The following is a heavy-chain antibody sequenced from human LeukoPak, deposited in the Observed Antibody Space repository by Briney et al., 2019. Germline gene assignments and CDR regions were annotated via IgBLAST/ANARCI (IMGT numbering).Heavy chain of an antibody. Sequence: ASVKLSCKASGYTFTSYAINWVRQATGQGLEWMGCINPNRGNKGYAHKFKGRVTMTRNTSINTVYVEMSSLRSEDTAVYYCARGPDRQWLVTYWGQGTLVTVSS. CDR1: GYTFTSYA. V-gene: IGHV1-8*01. J-gene: IGHJ4*02. CDR2: INPNRGNK. D-gene: IGHD6-19*01. CDR3: ARGPDRQWLVTY.